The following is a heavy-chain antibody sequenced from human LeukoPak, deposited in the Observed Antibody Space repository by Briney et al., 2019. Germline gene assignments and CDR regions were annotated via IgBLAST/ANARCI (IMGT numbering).Heavy chain of an antibody. CDR2: IYYSGST. CDR3: ARPEVVTSWFDP. J-gene: IGHJ5*02. D-gene: IGHD4-23*01. V-gene: IGHV4-39*01. Sequence: SETLSLTCTVSGGSISSSSYYWGWIRQPPGKGLEWIGSIYYSGSTYYNPSLKSRFTISVDTSKNQFSLKLSSVTAADTAVYYCARPEVVTSWFDPWGQGTLVTVSS. CDR1: GGSISSSSYY.